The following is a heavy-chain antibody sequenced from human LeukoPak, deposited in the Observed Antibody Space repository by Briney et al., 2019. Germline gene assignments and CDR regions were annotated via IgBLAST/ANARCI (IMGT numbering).Heavy chain of an antibody. J-gene: IGHJ6*03. Sequence: GASLRLSCAASGFTFTNYDIHWVRQAPGKGLEWVACIQYDASNKYYADSMKGRFTISRDNSKNTVYLQMNRLRAEDTAVYYCAREYYFYHMDGWGKGTTVTVSS. CDR1: GFTFTNYD. CDR2: IQYDASNK. CDR3: AREYYFYHMDG. V-gene: IGHV3-30*02.